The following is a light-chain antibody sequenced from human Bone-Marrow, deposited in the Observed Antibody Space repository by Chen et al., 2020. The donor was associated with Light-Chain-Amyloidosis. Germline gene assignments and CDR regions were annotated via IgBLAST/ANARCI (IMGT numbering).Light chain of an antibody. CDR2: KAS. CDR1: QSISDS. V-gene: IGKV1-5*03. CDR3: QQYKTYYT. Sequence: DIQMTQSPSTLSASIGDRVTITCRASQSISDSLAWYQQKPGKPPKFLIYKASTLASGVPSRFSGSGSGTDFTLTITSLQPDDFATYYCQQYKTYYTFGQGTKLEI. J-gene: IGKJ2*01.